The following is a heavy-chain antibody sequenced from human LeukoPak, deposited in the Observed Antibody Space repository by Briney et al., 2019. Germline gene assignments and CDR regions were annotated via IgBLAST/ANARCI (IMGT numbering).Heavy chain of an antibody. CDR2: MNPNSGNT. D-gene: IGHD2-2*01. CDR3: ARAGCSSTSCYSMAWFDP. Sequence: ASVKVPCKASGYTFTSYDINWVRQATGQGLEWMGWMNPNSGNTGYAQKFQGRVTMTRNTSISTAYMELSSLRSEDTAVYYCARAGCSSTSCYSMAWFDPWGQGTLVTVSS. CDR1: GYTFTSYD. V-gene: IGHV1-8*01. J-gene: IGHJ5*02.